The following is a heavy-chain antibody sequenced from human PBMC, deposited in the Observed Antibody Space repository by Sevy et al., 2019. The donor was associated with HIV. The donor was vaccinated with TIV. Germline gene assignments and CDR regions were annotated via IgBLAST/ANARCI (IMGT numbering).Heavy chain of an antibody. Sequence: GGSLRLSCAASGFTFSEYGMHWVRQAPGKGLEWVAVISHDGRNNKYNADSVKGLFTISRDNSMNTLYLQMNSLRAEDTAIYYCARDRGEILSSAFNYWGQGTLVTVSS. J-gene: IGHJ4*02. CDR1: GFTFSEYG. D-gene: IGHD3-10*01. CDR2: ISHDGRNNK. V-gene: IGHV3-30*04. CDR3: ARDRGEILSSAFNY.